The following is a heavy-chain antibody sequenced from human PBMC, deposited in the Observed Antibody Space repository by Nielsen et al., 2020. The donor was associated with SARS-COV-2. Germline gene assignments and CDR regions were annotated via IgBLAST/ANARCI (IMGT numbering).Heavy chain of an antibody. D-gene: IGHD2/OR15-2a*01. CDR3: ASLPALNNYSDS. CDR2: INAFNGDT. J-gene: IGHJ4*02. V-gene: IGHV1-18*04. Sequence: ASVKVSCKSSGYTFTSYGFSWVRQAPGQGLEWLGWINAFNGDTNSAQNLQGRVTMTTDTSTSTAYMELRSLRSDDTAVYYCASLPALNNYSDSWGQGTLVTVSS. CDR1: GYTFTSYG.